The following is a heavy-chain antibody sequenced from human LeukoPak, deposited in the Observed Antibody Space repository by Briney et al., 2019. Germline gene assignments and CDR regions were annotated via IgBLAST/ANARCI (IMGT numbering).Heavy chain of an antibody. D-gene: IGHD1/OR15-1a*01. CDR3: ARKPIINNAWYYFDY. CDR1: GSSITGYY. CDR2: IYYSGSA. J-gene: IGHJ4*02. V-gene: IGHV4-59*04. Sequence: SETLSLTCAVSGSSITGYYWSWIRQPPGKGLEWIGYIYYSGSAYYNPSLKSRVTMSVDTSKNQFSLKLSSVTAADTAVYYCARKPIINNAWYYFDYWGQGTLVTVSS.